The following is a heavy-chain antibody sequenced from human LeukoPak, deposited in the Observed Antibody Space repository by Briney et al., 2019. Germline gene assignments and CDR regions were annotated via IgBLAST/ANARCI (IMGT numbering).Heavy chain of an antibody. CDR2: INHSGST. J-gene: IGHJ5*02. CDR3: ARGIRADFWSGYYHNWFDP. V-gene: IGHV4-34*01. CDR1: GGSFSGYY. Sequence: PSETLSLTCAVYGGSFSGYYWSWIRQPPGKGLEWIGEINHSGSTNYNPSLKSRVTISVDTSKNQFSLKLSSLTAADTAVYYCARGIRADFWSGYYHNWFDPWGQGTLVTVSS. D-gene: IGHD3-3*01.